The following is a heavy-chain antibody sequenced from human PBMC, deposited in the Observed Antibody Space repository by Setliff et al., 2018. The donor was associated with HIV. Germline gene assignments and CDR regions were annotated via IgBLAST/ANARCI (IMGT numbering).Heavy chain of an antibody. V-gene: IGHV4-34*01. CDR3: ARGGRSTVATWAWFDP. Sequence: PSETLSLTCAVSGGSFSVYYWRWIRQPPGKGLEWIGEINHSGRTNYNPSLKSRITISVDTSKDQFSLKLSSVTAADTAVYYCARGGRSTVATWAWFDPWGQGTLVTVSS. CDR2: INHSGRT. J-gene: IGHJ5*02. D-gene: IGHD5-12*01. CDR1: GGSFSVYY.